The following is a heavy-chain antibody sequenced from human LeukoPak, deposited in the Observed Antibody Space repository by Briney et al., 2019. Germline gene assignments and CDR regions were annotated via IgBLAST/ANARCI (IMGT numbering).Heavy chain of an antibody. Sequence: GGSLRLSCVASGFSFNNYWMSWFHQAPGKGLEWVGNIKTDGGEKYYVDSVRGRFTISRDNAKNSLYLQMNSLRDEGTAVYYCARDRGNGALDYWGQGTLVTVPS. CDR3: ARDRGNGALDY. CDR1: GFSFNNYW. D-gene: IGHD2-8*01. V-gene: IGHV3-7*01. J-gene: IGHJ4*02. CDR2: IKTDGGEK.